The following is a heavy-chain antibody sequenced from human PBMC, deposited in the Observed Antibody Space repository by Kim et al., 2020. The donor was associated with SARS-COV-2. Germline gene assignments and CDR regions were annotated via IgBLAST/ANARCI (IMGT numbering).Heavy chain of an antibody. D-gene: IGHD1-26*01. V-gene: IGHV3-48*03. CDR3: AREGSSGDFDY. CDR1: GFTFSSYE. J-gene: IGHJ4*02. Sequence: GGSLRLSCAASGFTFSSYEMNWVRQAPGKGLEWVSYISSSGSTIYYADSVKGRFTISRDNAKNSLYLQMNSLRAEDTAVYYCAREGSSGDFDYWGQGTLVTVSS. CDR2: ISSSGSTI.